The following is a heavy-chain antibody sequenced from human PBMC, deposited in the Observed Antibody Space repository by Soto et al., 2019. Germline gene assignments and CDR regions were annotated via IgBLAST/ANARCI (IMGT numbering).Heavy chain of an antibody. J-gene: IGHJ6*02. D-gene: IGHD6-13*01. CDR2: FDPEDGET. V-gene: IGHV1-24*01. CDR3: ATDPYSSRGYGMDV. Sequence: GASVKVSCKVSGYTLTELSMHWVRQAPGKGLEWMGGFDPEDGETIYAQKFQGRVTMTEDTSTDTAYMELSSLRSEDTAVYYCATDPYSSRGYGMDVWGQGTTVTVSS. CDR1: GYTLTELS.